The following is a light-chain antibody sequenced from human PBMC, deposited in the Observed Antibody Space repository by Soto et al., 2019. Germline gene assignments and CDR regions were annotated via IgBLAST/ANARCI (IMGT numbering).Light chain of an antibody. CDR1: QSIRTS. CDR2: GAS. Sequence: QMTQSPSSLSASVGARITITCRASQSIRTSLNWYQQKPGKAPRLLIYGASTLQSGVPSRLSGSGSATDFTLTVSSMQPEDSAIYYCQQSYATPRTFGQGTKVEV. J-gene: IGKJ1*01. CDR3: QQSYATPRT. V-gene: IGKV1-39*01.